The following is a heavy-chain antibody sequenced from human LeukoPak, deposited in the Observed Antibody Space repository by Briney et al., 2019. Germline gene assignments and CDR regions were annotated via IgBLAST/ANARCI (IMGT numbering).Heavy chain of an antibody. CDR1: GGSISSGDYY. V-gene: IGHV4-30-4*08. Sequence: PSETLSLTCTVSGGSISSGDYYWSWTRQPPGKGLEWIGYIYYSGSTYYNPSLKSRVTISVDTSKNQFSLKLSSVTAADTAVYYCARAPVLEWLLYDYWGQGTLVTVSS. J-gene: IGHJ4*02. CDR2: IYYSGST. D-gene: IGHD3-3*01. CDR3: ARAPVLEWLLYDY.